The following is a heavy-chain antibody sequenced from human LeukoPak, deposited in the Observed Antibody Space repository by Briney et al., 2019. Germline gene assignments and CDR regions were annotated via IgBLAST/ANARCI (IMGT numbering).Heavy chain of an antibody. D-gene: IGHD3-22*01. J-gene: IGHJ4*02. CDR3: ARDLSSGYYYYFDY. Sequence: ASVKVSCKASGGTFSSYAISWVRQAPGQGLEWMGGIIPIFGTANYAQKFQGRVTITADESTSTAYMELSSLRSEDTAVYYCARDLSSGYYYYFDYWGQGTLVTVSS. CDR1: GGTFSSYA. CDR2: IIPIFGTA. V-gene: IGHV1-69*13.